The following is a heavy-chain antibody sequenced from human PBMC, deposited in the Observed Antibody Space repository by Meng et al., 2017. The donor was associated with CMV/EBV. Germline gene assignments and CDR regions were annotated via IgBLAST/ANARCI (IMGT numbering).Heavy chain of an antibody. D-gene: IGHD3-3*01. CDR1: GFTFSSYA. CDR3: ARAEVGVVLAPRDY. Sequence: QVQLVGAGGGVVQPGRSLRIFCEASGFTFSSYAMHWVRQAPGKGLEWVAVISYDGSNKYYADSVKGRFTISRDNSKNTLYLQMNSLRAEDTAVYYCARAEVGVVLAPRDYWGQGTLVTVSS. V-gene: IGHV3-30-3*01. CDR2: ISYDGSNK. J-gene: IGHJ4*02.